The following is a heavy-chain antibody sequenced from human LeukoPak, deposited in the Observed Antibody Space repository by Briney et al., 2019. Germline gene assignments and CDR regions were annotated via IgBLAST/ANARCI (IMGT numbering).Heavy chain of an antibody. CDR3: ARDPSYYDILTGYYYYYGMDV. CDR1: GFTFSSYW. CDR2: INSDGSST. J-gene: IGHJ6*02. D-gene: IGHD3-9*01. V-gene: IGHV3-74*01. Sequence: PGGSLRLSCAASGFTFSSYWMHWVRQAPGKGLVWVSRINSDGSSTSYADSVKGRFTISRDSAKNTLYLQMNSLRAEDTAVYYCARDPSYYDILTGYYYYYGMDVWGQGTTVTVSS.